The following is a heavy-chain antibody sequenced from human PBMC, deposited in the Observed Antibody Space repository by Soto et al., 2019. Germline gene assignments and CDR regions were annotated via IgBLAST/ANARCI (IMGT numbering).Heavy chain of an antibody. J-gene: IGHJ6*02. D-gene: IGHD3-10*01. V-gene: IGHV4-61*01. Sequence: SETLSLTCTVSGGSVSSGSYYWSWIRQPPGKGLEWIGYIYYSGSTNYNPSLKSRVTISVDTSKNQFSLKLSSVTAADTAVYYCARDQGITMVRGVIIREDYYYGMDVWGQGTTVTVSS. CDR3: ARDQGITMVRGVIIREDYYYGMDV. CDR2: IYYSGST. CDR1: GGSVSSGSYY.